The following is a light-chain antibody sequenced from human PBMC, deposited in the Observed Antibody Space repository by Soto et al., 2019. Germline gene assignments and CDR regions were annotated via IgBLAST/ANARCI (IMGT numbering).Light chain of an antibody. CDR3: QQYNDWPPT. V-gene: IGKV3-15*01. CDR1: QSISSN. CDR2: GAS. J-gene: IGKJ5*01. Sequence: EIVMTQSPATRSVSPGEGATLSCRASQSISSNLAWYQQKPGQAPRLLIYGASTRATGIPARFSGSGSGTEFTLTISSLQSEDFAVYDCQQYNDWPPTFGQGTRLEIK.